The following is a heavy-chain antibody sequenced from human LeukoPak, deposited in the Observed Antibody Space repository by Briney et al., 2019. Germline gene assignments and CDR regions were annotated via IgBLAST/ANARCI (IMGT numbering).Heavy chain of an antibody. CDR2: IIPIFGTA. D-gene: IGHD3-10*01. CDR3: ARVSWPPGSSWHYFDY. V-gene: IGHV1-69*06. J-gene: IGHJ4*02. CDR1: GYSFTSYY. Sequence: SVKVSCKASGYSFTSYYMHWVRQAPGQGLEWMGGIIPIFGTANYAQKFQGRVTITADKSTSTAYMELSSLRSEDTAVYYCARVSWPPGSSWHYFDYWGQGTLVTVSS.